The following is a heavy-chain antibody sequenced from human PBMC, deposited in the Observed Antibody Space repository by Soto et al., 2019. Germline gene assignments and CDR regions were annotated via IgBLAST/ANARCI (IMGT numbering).Heavy chain of an antibody. CDR1: GGSISSYY. D-gene: IGHD2-15*01. Sequence: SETLSLTCTVSGGSISSYYWSWVRQPPGKGLEWIGYIFYSGSRNYNPSLKSRVTISVDTSKNQFSLKLNSVTAADTAVYYCARTHGLYCSGGSCQHYYFYMDVWGKGTTVTVSS. V-gene: IGHV4-59*01. CDR2: IFYSGSR. J-gene: IGHJ6*03. CDR3: ARTHGLYCSGGSCQHYYFYMDV.